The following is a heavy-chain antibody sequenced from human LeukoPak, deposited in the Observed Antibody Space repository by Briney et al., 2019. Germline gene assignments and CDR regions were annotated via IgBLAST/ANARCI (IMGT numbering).Heavy chain of an antibody. Sequence: PSETLSLTCTISGASITSTNWWSWLRQSPGRGLEWIGEVYHSGPTNYNPSLKSRVTSSLDRSTNYFSLKMTSMTAADTAVYYCARGNMVTEPGDYWGQGTLVTVSS. D-gene: IGHD5-18*01. CDR3: ARGNMVTEPGDY. CDR2: VYHSGPT. V-gene: IGHV4-4*02. J-gene: IGHJ4*02. CDR1: GASITSTNW.